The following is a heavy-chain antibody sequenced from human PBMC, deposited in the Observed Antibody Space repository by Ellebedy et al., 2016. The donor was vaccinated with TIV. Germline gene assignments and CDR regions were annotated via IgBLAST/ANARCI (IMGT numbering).Heavy chain of an antibody. CDR1: GFTFSSYA. V-gene: IGHV3-30*04. Sequence: GGSLRLXXAASGFTFSSYAMHWVRQAPGKGLEWVAVISYDGSNKYYADSVKGRFTISRDNSKNTLYLQMNSLRAEDTAVYYCARDYDYGDYGDYWGQGTLVTVSS. D-gene: IGHD4-17*01. CDR3: ARDYDYGDYGDY. CDR2: ISYDGSNK. J-gene: IGHJ4*02.